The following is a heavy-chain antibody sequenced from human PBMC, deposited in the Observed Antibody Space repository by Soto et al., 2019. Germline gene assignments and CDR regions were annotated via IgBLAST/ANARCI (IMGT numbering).Heavy chain of an antibody. Sequence: QVQLVQSGAEVKQPGSSVKVSCKTSGGTFSTYAIYWVRQAPGQGLEWMGAIIPLFGTADYAQKFQGRVTITADESTSTAYMELSSLRSEDMAVYYCARPKGSYSSGYYYFDYWGQGTLVTVSS. J-gene: IGHJ4*02. D-gene: IGHD6-19*01. CDR1: GGTFSTYA. CDR3: ARPKGSYSSGYYYFDY. V-gene: IGHV1-69*01. CDR2: IIPLFGTA.